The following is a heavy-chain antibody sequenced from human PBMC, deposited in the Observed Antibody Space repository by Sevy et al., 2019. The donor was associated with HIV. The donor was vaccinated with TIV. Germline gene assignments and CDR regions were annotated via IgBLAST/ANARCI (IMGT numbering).Heavy chain of an antibody. CDR3: ARGKVLFDY. Sequence: GGSLRLSCAASGFTFSDYYMSWIRQAPGKGPGWVSYINNSSRFINYVKSVKGPFTISRDKAKNSLYLKMNSLGAEDTAVYYGARGKVLFDYWGQGTLVTVSS. J-gene: IGHJ4*02. V-gene: IGHV3-11*06. CDR2: INNSSRFI. CDR1: GFTFSDYY.